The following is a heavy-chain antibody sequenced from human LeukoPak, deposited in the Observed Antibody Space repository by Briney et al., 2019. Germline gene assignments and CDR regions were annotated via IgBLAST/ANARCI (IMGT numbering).Heavy chain of an antibody. V-gene: IGHV3-48*03. J-gene: IGHJ3*02. CDR2: ISSSGSTI. Sequence: GGSLRLSCAASGFTFSSYAIHWVRQAPGKGLEWVSYISSSGSTIYYADSVKGRFTISRDNAKNSLYLQMNSLRAEDTAVYYCARYCGGDCYHDAFDIWGQGTMVTVSS. CDR1: GFTFSSYA. D-gene: IGHD2-21*02. CDR3: ARYCGGDCYHDAFDI.